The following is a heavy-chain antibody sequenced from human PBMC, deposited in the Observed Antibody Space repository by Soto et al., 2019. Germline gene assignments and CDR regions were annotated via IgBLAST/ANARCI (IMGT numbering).Heavy chain of an antibody. CDR3: ATDSDYSSSWTY. V-gene: IGHV1-2*02. D-gene: IGHD6-13*01. Sequence: QVQLVQSGADMKRPGASVKVSCKASGYTFTDYFLHWVRQAPGQGLEWMGWINPKSGVTNYAQRFQGRVTMTRDTSITTADMDLSSLRSDDTAVYYCATDSDYSSSWTYWGQGTLVTVSS. CDR1: GYTFTDYF. J-gene: IGHJ4*02. CDR2: INPKSGVT.